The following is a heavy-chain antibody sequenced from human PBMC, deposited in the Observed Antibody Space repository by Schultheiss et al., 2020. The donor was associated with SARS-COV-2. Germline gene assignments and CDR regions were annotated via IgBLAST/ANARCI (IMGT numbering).Heavy chain of an antibody. V-gene: IGHV3-30-3*02. J-gene: IGHJ4*02. D-gene: IGHD3-22*01. CDR1: GGTFSSYA. Sequence: SCKASGGTFSSYAMHWVRQAPGKGLEWVAVISYDGSNKYYADSVKGRFTISRDNSKNTLYLQMNSLRAEDTAVYYCAKDGYYYDSSGYYPFDYWGQGTLVTVSS. CDR2: ISYDGSNK. CDR3: AKDGYYYDSSGYYPFDY.